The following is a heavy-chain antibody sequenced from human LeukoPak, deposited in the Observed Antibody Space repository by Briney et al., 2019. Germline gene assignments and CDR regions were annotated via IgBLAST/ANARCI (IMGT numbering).Heavy chain of an antibody. D-gene: IGHD2-2*01. J-gene: IGHJ4*01. CDR2: ISDSGVDT. Sequence: GGSLRLSCAASGFTFSDYAMSWLRQAPGRGLEWVSAISDSGVDTYYADSVKGRFTMSRDNSKSMLYLQMNRLRAEDTAVYYCANGNSNSPKDYWGHGTLVTVSS. V-gene: IGHV3-23*01. CDR3: ANGNSNSPKDY. CDR1: GFTFSDYA.